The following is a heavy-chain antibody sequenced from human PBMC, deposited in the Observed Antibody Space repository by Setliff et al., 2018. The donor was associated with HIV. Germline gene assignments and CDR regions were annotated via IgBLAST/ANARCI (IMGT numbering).Heavy chain of an antibody. J-gene: IGHJ6*03. D-gene: IGHD1-1*01. CDR2: IYYSGST. Sequence: SETLSLTCTVSGGSMSSYYWSWIRQPPGKGLEWIGYIYYSGSTNYNPSLKSRVTISVDTSKNQFSLKLRSVTAADTAVYYCVRTYNDLENYYHHYYYMDFWGKGTTVTVSS. CDR1: GGSMSSYY. CDR3: VRTYNDLENYYHHYYYMDF. V-gene: IGHV4-59*08.